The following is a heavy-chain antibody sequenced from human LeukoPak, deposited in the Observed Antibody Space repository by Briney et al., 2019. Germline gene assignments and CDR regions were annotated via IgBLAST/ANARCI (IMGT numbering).Heavy chain of an antibody. CDR1: GFTVSSNH. CDR3: AREKDNWGIDAFDF. V-gene: IGHV3-66*01. D-gene: IGHD3-16*01. CDR2: IYSGGST. J-gene: IGHJ3*01. Sequence: GGSLRLSRAASGFTVSSNHMSWVRQAPGKGLEWVSVIYSGGSTYYADSVKGRFTISKDNSKNTLYLQMNSLRAEDTAVYYCAREKDNWGIDAFDFWGQGTMVTVSS.